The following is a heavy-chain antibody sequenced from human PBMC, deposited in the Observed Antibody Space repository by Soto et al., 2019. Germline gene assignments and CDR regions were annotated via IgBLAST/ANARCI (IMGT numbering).Heavy chain of an antibody. V-gene: IGHV4-4*07. CDR2: IYSSGST. D-gene: IGHD6-13*01. J-gene: IGHJ4*02. CDR3: ARQTTYSSSWYDY. Sequence: SETLSLTCTVSAGSISNYYWTWIRQPAGKGLEWIGRIYSSGSTNYNSSLKSRVTMSVDTSKNQFSLKLTSVTAADTAVYYCARQTTYSSSWYDYWGQGTLVTVSS. CDR1: AGSISNYY.